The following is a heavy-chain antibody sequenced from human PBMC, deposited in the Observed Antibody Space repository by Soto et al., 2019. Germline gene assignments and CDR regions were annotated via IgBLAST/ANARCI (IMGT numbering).Heavy chain of an antibody. J-gene: IGHJ4*02. CDR1: GDSISSSNW. D-gene: IGHD3-22*01. CDR2: IYHSGST. V-gene: IGHV4-4*02. CDR3: ARRTDYYASSGTFDY. Sequence: SETLSLTCAVSGDSISSSNWWSWVRQPPGKGLEWIGEIYHSGSTNYNPSLESRVTILVDKSKNKFSLNLSSVTAADTAVYYCARRTDYYASSGTFDYWGQGTLVTVSS.